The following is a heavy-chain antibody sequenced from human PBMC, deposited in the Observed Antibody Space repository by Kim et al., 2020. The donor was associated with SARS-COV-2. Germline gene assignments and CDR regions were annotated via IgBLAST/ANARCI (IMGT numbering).Heavy chain of an antibody. J-gene: IGHJ4*02. CDR3: ARAAGVFGGVDY. D-gene: IGHD3-3*01. CDR2: IGTAGDT. Sequence: GGSLRLSCAASGFTFSSYDMHWVRQATGKGLEWVSAIGTAGDTYYPGSVKGRFTISRENAKNSLYLQMNSLRAGDTAVYYCARAAGVFGGVDYWGQGTLVTVSS. CDR1: GFTFSSYD. V-gene: IGHV3-13*01.